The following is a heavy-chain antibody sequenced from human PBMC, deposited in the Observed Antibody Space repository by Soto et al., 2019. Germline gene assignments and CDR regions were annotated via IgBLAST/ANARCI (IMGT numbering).Heavy chain of an antibody. Sequence: ASDTLSLTCTVSEGSIGSGSNSWAGFRQPSGKGLDGIGSIYYSGTTYYTPSLKSRVTISVDTSKNQFSLKLSSVTAADTAFFYCASSYGDQVSYRARGTLDPVSS. J-gene: IGHJ4*02. CDR2: IYYSGTT. D-gene: IGHD4-17*01. CDR3: ASSYGDQVSY. V-gene: IGHV4-39*01. CDR1: EGSIGSGSNS.